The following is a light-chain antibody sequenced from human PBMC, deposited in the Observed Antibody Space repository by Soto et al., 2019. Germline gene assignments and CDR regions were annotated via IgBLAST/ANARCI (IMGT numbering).Light chain of an antibody. CDR2: TTS. V-gene: IGKV1-17*03. CDR3: LQHDSYPRT. J-gene: IGKJ3*01. CDR1: QNIGSS. Sequence: DIQMTQSPSAMSASVGDRVTVTCRASQNIGSSLAWFQQKPGKVSKRLIHTTSTLESGVPSRFSGSGSVTEFTLTISSLQPEDFATYYCLQHDSYPRTFGPGTKVDIK.